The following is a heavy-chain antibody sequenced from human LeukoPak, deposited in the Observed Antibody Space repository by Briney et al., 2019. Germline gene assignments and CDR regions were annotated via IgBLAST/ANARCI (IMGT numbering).Heavy chain of an antibody. D-gene: IGHD1-26*01. Sequence: GGSLRLSCAASGFTFSSYAMSWVREAPGKGLEWVSTITIGGTTYHADSVKGRFTISRDNSKNTLYLQMNSLRPEDTAVYSCAKDSRTGSPRAFDSWDQGTLVIVSS. J-gene: IGHJ4*02. V-gene: IGHV3-23*01. CDR1: GFTFSSYA. CDR3: AKDSRTGSPRAFDS. CDR2: ITIGGTT.